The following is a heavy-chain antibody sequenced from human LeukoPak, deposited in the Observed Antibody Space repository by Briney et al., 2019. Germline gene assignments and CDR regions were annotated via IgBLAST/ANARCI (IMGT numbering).Heavy chain of an antibody. CDR3: ARQPDTSGFPNY. D-gene: IGHD3-22*01. Sequence: GESLKISCKGSGYSSTNYWIAWVRQMPGKGLEWMGIIYPGDSDTRYSPSFQGQVTISADESISTAYLQWRTLKASDTAMYYCARQPDTSGFPNYWGQGTLVTVSS. CDR2: IYPGDSDT. V-gene: IGHV5-51*01. CDR1: GYSSTNYW. J-gene: IGHJ4*02.